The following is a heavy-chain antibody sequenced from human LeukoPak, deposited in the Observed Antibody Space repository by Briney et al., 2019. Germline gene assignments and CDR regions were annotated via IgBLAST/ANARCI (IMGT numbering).Heavy chain of an antibody. CDR2: ISYDGSNK. D-gene: IGHD3-3*01. CDR1: GFTFSSYG. V-gene: IGHV3-30*03. J-gene: IGHJ6*02. Sequence: PGRSLRLSCAASGFTFSSYGMHWVRQAPGKGLEWVAVISYDGSNKYYADSVKGRFTISRDNSKNTLYLQMNSLRAEDTAVYYCARGTSGTYYDFWSGYFRQALDYYYGMDVWGQGTTVTVSS. CDR3: ARGTSGTYYDFWSGYFRQALDYYYGMDV.